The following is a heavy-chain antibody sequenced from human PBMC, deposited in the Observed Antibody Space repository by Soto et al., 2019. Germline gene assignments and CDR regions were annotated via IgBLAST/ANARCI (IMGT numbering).Heavy chain of an antibody. Sequence: GGSLRLSGAASGFTFTDHDMDWVRQSPGKGLEWVGRIRNRAQSHIADYASSVKGRFTMSRDDSENSLHLQMNSLKTEDTDVYYCARDTLSALDYSGQGTMVTVSS. J-gene: IGHJ4*02. CDR1: GFTFTDHD. CDR3: ARDTLSALDY. CDR2: IRNRAQSHIA. V-gene: IGHV3-72*01. D-gene: IGHD3-16*01.